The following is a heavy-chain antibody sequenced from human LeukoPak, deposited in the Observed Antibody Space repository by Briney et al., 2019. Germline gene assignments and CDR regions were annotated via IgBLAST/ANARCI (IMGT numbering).Heavy chain of an antibody. CDR2: ISSGGITI. CDR3: AKDRAYSSGWYYYYYGMDV. CDR1: GFTFSNYR. D-gene: IGHD6-19*01. Sequence: GGSLRLSCAASGFTFSNYRMNWVRQAPGKGLEWVSFISSGGITIYYADSVKGRFTISRDNSKNTLYLQMNSLRAEDTAVYYCAKDRAYSSGWYYYYYGMDVWGQGTTVTVSS. V-gene: IGHV3-48*01. J-gene: IGHJ6*02.